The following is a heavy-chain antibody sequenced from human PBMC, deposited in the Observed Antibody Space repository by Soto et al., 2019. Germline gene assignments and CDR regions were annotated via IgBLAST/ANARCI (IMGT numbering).Heavy chain of an antibody. CDR2: ISGSGGST. CDR1: GFTFSSYT. CDR3: AKDLSGSPDAFDI. J-gene: IGHJ3*02. D-gene: IGHD1-26*01. Sequence: HPGGSLRLSCAASGFTFSSYTMSWVRQAPGKGLEWVSAISGSGGSTYYADSVKGRFTISRDNSKNTLYLQMNSLRAEDTAVYYCAKDLSGSPDAFDIWGQGTMVTVSS. V-gene: IGHV3-23*01.